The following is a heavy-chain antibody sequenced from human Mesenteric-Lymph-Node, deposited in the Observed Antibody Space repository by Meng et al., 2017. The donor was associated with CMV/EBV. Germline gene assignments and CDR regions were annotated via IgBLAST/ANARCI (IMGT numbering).Heavy chain of an antibody. Sequence: GESLKISCEASGFTFDSYAMSWVRQAPGKGLEWVSAISGSGGSTHYADFVKGRFTISRDNSKNTLYLQMNSLRAEDTAVYYCAKVWGGYCSRTTCYSPYYYYGMDVWGQGTTVTVSS. CDR1: GFTFDSYA. J-gene: IGHJ6*02. V-gene: IGHV3-23*01. CDR2: ISGSGGST. CDR3: AKVWGGYCSRTTCYSPYYYYGMDV. D-gene: IGHD2-2*02.